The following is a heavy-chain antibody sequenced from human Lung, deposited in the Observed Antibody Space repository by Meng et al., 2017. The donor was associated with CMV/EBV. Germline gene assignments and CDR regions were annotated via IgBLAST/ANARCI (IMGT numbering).Heavy chain of an antibody. CDR2: INHSGST. CDR1: ARSFSVYY. Sequence: LXCAVYARSFSVYYWSWNRQPQGKGLEWIGEINHSGSTNYNPSLKSRVTISVDTSKNQFSLRRSSVTAADTAVYCCAGEGITGTTGFDPWGQGTLVTVSS. J-gene: IGHJ5*02. V-gene: IGHV4-34*01. D-gene: IGHD1-7*01. CDR3: AGEGITGTTGFDP.